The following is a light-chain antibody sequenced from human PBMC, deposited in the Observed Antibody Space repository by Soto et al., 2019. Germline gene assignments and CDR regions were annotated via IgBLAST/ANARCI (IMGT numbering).Light chain of an antibody. CDR3: QQRSNWPPLT. J-gene: IGKJ4*01. CDR2: DAS. Sequence: EIVLTQFPATLSLSPGERATLSCRASQSFSSYLAWYQQKPGQAPRLLIYDASNRATGIPARFSGSGSGTDFTRTISSLEPEDFAVYYCQQRSNWPPLTFGGGTKVDIK. V-gene: IGKV3-11*01. CDR1: QSFSSY.